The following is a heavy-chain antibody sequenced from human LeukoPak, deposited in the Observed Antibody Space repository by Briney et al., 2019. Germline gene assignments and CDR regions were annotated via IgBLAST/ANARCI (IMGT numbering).Heavy chain of an antibody. V-gene: IGHV1-69*13. CDR3: AKDVPAAYFDY. CDR1: GGTFSSYA. CDR2: TIPIFGTA. Sequence: SVKVSCKASGGTFSSYAISWVRQAPGQGLEWMGGTIPIFGTANYAQKFQGRVTITADESTSTAYMELSSLRAEDTAVYFCAKDVPAAYFDYWGQGTLVTVSS. J-gene: IGHJ4*02. D-gene: IGHD2-2*01.